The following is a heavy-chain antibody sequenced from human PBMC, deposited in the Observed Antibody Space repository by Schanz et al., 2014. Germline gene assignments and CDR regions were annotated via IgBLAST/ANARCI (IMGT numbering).Heavy chain of an antibody. Sequence: VQLVESGGGVVQPGRSLRLSCAASGLTFSSYAMSWVRQAPGKGLEWVSAISGSGGDTYYADSVKGRFTISRDNAKNTLYLQMNSLRAEDTAVYYCVRDTDYHFDYWGQGTLVTVSS. V-gene: IGHV3-23*04. J-gene: IGHJ4*02. CDR1: GLTFSSYA. CDR3: VRDTDYHFDY. CDR2: ISGSGGDT. D-gene: IGHD4-17*01.